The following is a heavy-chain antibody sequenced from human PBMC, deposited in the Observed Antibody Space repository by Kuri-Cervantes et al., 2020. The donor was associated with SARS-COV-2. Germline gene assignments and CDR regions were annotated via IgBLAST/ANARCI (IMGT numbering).Heavy chain of an antibody. CDR1: GGSMNNHF. V-gene: IGHV4-4*07. J-gene: IGHJ5*02. Sequence: GSLRLSCTVSGGSMNNHFWTWIRQPAGKGLEWIGRISTRESPYFNPPLKTTWFNPSLATRVTMSIDTSKNQFSLNLSSVTAADTAVYYCARESFRELYGFDPWGQGTLVTVSS. D-gene: IGHD3-10*01. CDR3: ARESFRELYGFDP. CDR2: ISTRESP.